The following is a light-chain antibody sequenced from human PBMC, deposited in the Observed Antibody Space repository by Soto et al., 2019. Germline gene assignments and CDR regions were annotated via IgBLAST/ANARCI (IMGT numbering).Light chain of an antibody. CDR3: AAWDDSLDGWV. J-gene: IGLJ3*02. Sequence: QSVLTQAPSASGTPGQRVTISCSGSSSNIGSNTVSWYQQVPGTAPKLLIYSNDQRPPGVPDRFSGSKSGTSASLAIGGLQSEEEADYYCAAWDDSLDGWVFGGGTKLTVL. V-gene: IGLV1-44*01. CDR2: SND. CDR1: SSNIGSNT.